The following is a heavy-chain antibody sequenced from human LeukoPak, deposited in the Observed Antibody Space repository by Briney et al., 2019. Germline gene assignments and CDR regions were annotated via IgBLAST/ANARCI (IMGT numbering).Heavy chain of an antibody. J-gene: IGHJ6*04. D-gene: IGHD3-10*02. V-gene: IGHV3-48*03. CDR3: AELGITMIGGV. CDR2: ISSSGGTM. CDR1: GFTASSFE. Sequence: GALRLSCEASGFTASSFEINWVRQAPGRGLEWVSYISSSGGTMDYADSVKGRFTISRANAKNSLYLQINSLGAEDTAVYYCAELGITMIGGVWGKGTTVTISS.